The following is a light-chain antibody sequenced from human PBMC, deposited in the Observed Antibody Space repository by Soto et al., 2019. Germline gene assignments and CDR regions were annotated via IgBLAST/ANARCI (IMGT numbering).Light chain of an antibody. CDR1: QSISSN. J-gene: IGKJ4*01. Sequence: EIVITQSPATLSVSPGEIATLSCRASQSISSNLAWYQQKPGQAPRLLMFRTSSRATGFPARFSGSGSGTEFNLTISSLQSEDFGVYYCQQYNNWPRATFGGGTKVDIK. V-gene: IGKV3-15*01. CDR2: RTS. CDR3: QQYNNWPRAT.